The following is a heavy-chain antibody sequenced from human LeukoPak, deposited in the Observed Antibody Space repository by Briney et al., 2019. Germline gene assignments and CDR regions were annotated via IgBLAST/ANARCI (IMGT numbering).Heavy chain of an antibody. CDR3: AREAHSSSWPSYFEY. CDR2: ISAYNGNT. V-gene: IGHV1-18*01. D-gene: IGHD6-13*01. J-gene: IGHJ4*02. Sequence: GASVKVSCKASGGTFSSYAISWVRQAPGQGLEWMGWISAYNGNTNYAQKLQGRVTMTTDTSTSTAYMELRSLRSDDTAVYYCAREAHSSSWPSYFEYWGQGTLVTVSS. CDR1: GGTFSSYA.